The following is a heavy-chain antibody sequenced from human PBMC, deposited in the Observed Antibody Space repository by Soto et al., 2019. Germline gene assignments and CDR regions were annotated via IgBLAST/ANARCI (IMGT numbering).Heavy chain of an antibody. D-gene: IGHD3-16*02. CDR2: ISGSGGST. CDR1: GFTFSSYA. J-gene: IGHJ2*01. V-gene: IGHV3-23*01. Sequence: GGSLRLSCAASGFTFSSYAMSWVRQAPGKGLEWVSAISGSGGSTYYADSVKGRFTISRDNAKNTLYLQMNSLRAEDTAVYYCARDPMITFGGVIVHPWYFDLWGRGTLVTVSS. CDR3: ARDPMITFGGVIVHPWYFDL.